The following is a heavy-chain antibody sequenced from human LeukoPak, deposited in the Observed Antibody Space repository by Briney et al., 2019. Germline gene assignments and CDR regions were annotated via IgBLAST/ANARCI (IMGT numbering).Heavy chain of an antibody. CDR3: ARDFHIYDSSGYYYGYYFDY. CDR1: GYTFTSYG. CDR2: ISAYNGNT. J-gene: IGHJ4*02. Sequence: ASVKVSCKASGYTFTSYGISWVRQAPGQGLEWMGWISAYNGNTNYAQKLQGRVTMTTETSTSTAYMELRSLRSDDTAVYYCARDFHIYDSSGYYYGYYFDYWGQGTLVTVSS. V-gene: IGHV1-18*01. D-gene: IGHD3-22*01.